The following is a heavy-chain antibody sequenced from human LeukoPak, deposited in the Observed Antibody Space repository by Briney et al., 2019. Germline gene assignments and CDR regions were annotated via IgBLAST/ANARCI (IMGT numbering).Heavy chain of an antibody. J-gene: IGHJ4*02. CDR2: MNPSSGVT. CDR3: ASRAASVTLGY. Sequence: ASVKVSCKASGYTFSGYQVHWLRQAPGQGLEWMGRMNPSSGVTNYAQKFQGRVTMTRDTSINIAYLDLSALKSDDTAVYYCASRAASVTLGYWGQGTLVTVSS. CDR1: GYTFSGYQ. D-gene: IGHD2-15*01. V-gene: IGHV1-2*06.